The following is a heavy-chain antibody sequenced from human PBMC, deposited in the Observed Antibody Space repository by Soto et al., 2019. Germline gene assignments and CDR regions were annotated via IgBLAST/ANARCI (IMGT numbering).Heavy chain of an antibody. J-gene: IGHJ3*02. CDR1: GYTFTSYY. Sequence: ASVKVSCKASGYTFTSYYMHWVRQAPGQGLEWMGIINPSGGSTSYAQKFQGRVTMTRDTSTSTVYMELSSLRSEDTAVYYCARAFRHTSGYSPDDALDIWGQGTMVTVSS. V-gene: IGHV1-46*01. CDR2: INPSGGST. D-gene: IGHD3-22*01. CDR3: ARAFRHTSGYSPDDALDI.